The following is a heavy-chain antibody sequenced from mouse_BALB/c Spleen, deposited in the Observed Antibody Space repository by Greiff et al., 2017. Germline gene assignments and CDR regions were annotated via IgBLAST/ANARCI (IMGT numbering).Heavy chain of an antibody. CDR1: GYTFTSYW. V-gene: IGHV1-87*01. J-gene: IGHJ4*01. Sequence: QVQLQQSGAELARPGASVKLSCKASGYTFTSYWMQWVKQRPGQGLEWIGAIYPGDGDTRYTQKFKGKATLTADKSSSTAYMQLSSLASEDSAFYYCARCGSSLYYAMDYWGQGTSVTVSS. CDR2: IYPGDGDT. CDR3: ARCGSSLYYAMDY. D-gene: IGHD1-1*01.